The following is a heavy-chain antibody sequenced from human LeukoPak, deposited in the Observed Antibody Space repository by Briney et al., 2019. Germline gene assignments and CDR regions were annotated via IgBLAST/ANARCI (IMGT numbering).Heavy chain of an antibody. CDR3: ARDANELRLGYNWFDP. D-gene: IGHD2-15*01. CDR1: GGSISSYY. CDR2: IYTSGST. Sequence: SETLSLTCTASGGSISSYYWSWIRQPAGKGLEWIGRIYTSGSTNYNPSLKSRITISVDKSKNQFSLKLSSVTAADTAVYYCARDANELRLGYNWFDPWGQGTLVTVSS. V-gene: IGHV4-4*07. J-gene: IGHJ5*02.